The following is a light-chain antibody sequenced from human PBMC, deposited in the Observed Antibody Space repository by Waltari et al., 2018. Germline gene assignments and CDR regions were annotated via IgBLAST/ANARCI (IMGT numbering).Light chain of an antibody. Sequence: EIVLTQSPATLSLSPGERATLSCRASQSVNKYLDWFQQKPGPAPRLLIYGASNRAAGIQARFSGSGSGTDFTLTISSLEPEDFAVYYCLKRAGGPIFGGGTKVE. CDR1: QSVNKY. J-gene: IGKJ4*01. CDR3: LKRAGGPI. V-gene: IGKV3-11*01. CDR2: GAS.